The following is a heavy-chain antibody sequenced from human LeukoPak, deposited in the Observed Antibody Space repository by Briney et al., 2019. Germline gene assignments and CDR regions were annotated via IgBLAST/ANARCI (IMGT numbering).Heavy chain of an antibody. J-gene: IGHJ4*02. Sequence: SETLSLICTVSGGSITRYYWSWIRRPPGKGLEWLAYVDYSGSTAYNPSLNGRIAISPDTSKNQFSLKLRSVTAADMAVYYCARLNGGNWGPGILVAVSS. CDR2: VDYSGST. V-gene: IGHV4-59*08. CDR1: GGSITRYY. CDR3: ARLNGGN. D-gene: IGHD4-23*01.